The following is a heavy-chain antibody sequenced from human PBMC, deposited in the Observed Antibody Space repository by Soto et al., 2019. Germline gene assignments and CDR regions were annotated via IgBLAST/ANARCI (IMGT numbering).Heavy chain of an antibody. J-gene: IGHJ6*02. CDR3: ATGGVSYSSSWYIHPGGPYGMDV. Sequence: SVKVSCKASGGTFSSYAINWVRQAPGQGLEWMGGLIPTFEIRHHAQKFQGRVTLSADASTSTAYMELSSLRSEDTAVYYCATGGVSYSSSWYIHPGGPYGMDVWGQGTTVTVSS. V-gene: IGHV1-69*13. D-gene: IGHD6-13*01. CDR2: LIPTFEIR. CDR1: GGTFSSYA.